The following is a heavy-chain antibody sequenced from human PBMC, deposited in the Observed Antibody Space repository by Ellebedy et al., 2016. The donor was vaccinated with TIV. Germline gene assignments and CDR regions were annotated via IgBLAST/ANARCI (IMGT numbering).Heavy chain of an antibody. Sequence: GGSLRLSXAASGFTFSSYGMHWVRQAPGKGLEWVAVISYDGSNKYYADSVKGRFTISRDNSKNTLYLQMNILRAEDTAVYYCAKDGSRYYYHYMDVWGKGTTVTVSS. CDR1: GFTFSSYG. CDR3: AKDGSRYYYHYMDV. CDR2: ISYDGSNK. J-gene: IGHJ6*03. V-gene: IGHV3-30*18.